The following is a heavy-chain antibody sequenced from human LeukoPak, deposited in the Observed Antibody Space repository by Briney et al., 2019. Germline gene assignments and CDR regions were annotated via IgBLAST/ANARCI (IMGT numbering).Heavy chain of an antibody. J-gene: IGHJ4*02. CDR1: GGSISSGSYS. D-gene: IGHD7-27*01. CDR2: IYPRGNT. CDR3: ARFSPRAMGNYLDF. V-gene: IGHV4-30-2*01. Sequence: PSETLSLTCAVSGGSISSGSYSWSWIRQPPGKGLEWIGYIYPRGNTYYNPSLKSRVFLSLDKSANQFSLNLSSVTAADTAVYCCARFSPRAMGNYLDFWGQGTLVTVSS.